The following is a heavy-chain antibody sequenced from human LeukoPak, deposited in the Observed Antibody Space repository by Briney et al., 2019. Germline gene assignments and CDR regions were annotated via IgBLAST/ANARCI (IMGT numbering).Heavy chain of an antibody. D-gene: IGHD3-22*01. J-gene: IGHJ4*02. CDR3: VRGLAPKIVVGYEI. CDR2: VNHSGST. V-gene: IGHV4-34*01. Sequence: PSETLSLTCAVYGGPFSGYYWTWIRQPPGKGLEWIGEVNHSGSTNHNPSLKSRVTMSVDTSKNQFSLKLTSVTAADTAVYYCVRGLAPKIVVGYEIWGQGTLVTVSS. CDR1: GGPFSGYY.